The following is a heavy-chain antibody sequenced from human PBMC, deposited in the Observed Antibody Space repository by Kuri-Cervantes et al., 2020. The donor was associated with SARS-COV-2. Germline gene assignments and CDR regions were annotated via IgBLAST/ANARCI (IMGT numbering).Heavy chain of an antibody. CDR1: GYTFTGYY. V-gene: IGHV1-2*02. CDR3: ARDTDDNIGYWYFDL. J-gene: IGHJ2*01. D-gene: IGHD3-9*01. Sequence: ASVKVSCKASGYTFTGYYMHWVRQAPGQGLEWMGWINPNSGGTNYAQKFQGRVTITADESTSTAYMELSSLRSEDTAVYYCARDTDDNIGYWYFDLWGRGTLVTVSS. CDR2: INPNSGGT.